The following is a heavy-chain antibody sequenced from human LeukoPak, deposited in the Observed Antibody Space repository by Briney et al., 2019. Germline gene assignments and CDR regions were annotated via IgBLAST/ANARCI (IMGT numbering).Heavy chain of an antibody. J-gene: IGHJ6*02. CDR2: IYYSGST. CDR1: GGSISSGGYS. CDR3: ARDHSPSGWPHSYYYGMDV. Sequence: SETLSLTCAVSGGSISSGGYSWSWIRQPPGKGLEWIGYIYYSGSTYYDPPLKSRVTISVDTSKNQFSLKLSSVTAADTAVYYCARDHSPSGWPHSYYYGMDVWGQGTTVTVSS. V-gene: IGHV4-31*11. D-gene: IGHD6-19*01.